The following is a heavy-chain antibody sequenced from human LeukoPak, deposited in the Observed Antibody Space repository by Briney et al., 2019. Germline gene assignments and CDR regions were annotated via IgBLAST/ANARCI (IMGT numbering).Heavy chain of an antibody. CDR1: GGSISSYY. V-gene: IGHV4-59*01. D-gene: IGHD2-2*03. CDR3: ARANGYCSSTSCYPEFDY. J-gene: IGHJ4*01. Sequence: SETLSLTCTVSGGSISSYYWSWIRQPPGKGLEWIGYIYYSGSTNYNPSLKSRVTISVDTSKNQFSLKLSFVTAADTAVYYCARANGYCSSTSCYPEFDYWGQGTLVTVSS. CDR2: IYYSGST.